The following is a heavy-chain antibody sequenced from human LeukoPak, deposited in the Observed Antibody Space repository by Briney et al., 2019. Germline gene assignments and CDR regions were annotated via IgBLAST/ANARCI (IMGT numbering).Heavy chain of an antibody. CDR2: TYYKSKYYN. V-gene: IGHV6-1*01. D-gene: IGHD1-14*01. CDR1: GDSVSSNSAT. Sequence: SQTLSLTCAISGDSVSSNSATWNWIRQSPSRGLEWLGRTYYKSKYYNDYAVSVKSRIIFNPDTSKNQFSLRLNSVTPEDTAVYYCARNAETKGYWYFDLWGRGTLVTVSS. CDR3: ARNAETKGYWYFDL. J-gene: IGHJ2*01.